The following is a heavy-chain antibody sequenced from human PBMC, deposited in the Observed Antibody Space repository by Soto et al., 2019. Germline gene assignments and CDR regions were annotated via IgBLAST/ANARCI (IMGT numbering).Heavy chain of an antibody. Sequence: GGSLRLSCAASGFKSRSYNINWLRQAPGKGLEWLSYISPSGGDIYSADSVKGRFTISRDNAKNLLYLEMNRLRDEDTAMYYCARGATAVTTVGDYWGQGTLVTVSS. CDR3: ARGATAVTTVGDY. D-gene: IGHD4-17*01. V-gene: IGHV3-21*05. CDR1: GFKSRSYN. J-gene: IGHJ4*02. CDR2: ISPSGGDI.